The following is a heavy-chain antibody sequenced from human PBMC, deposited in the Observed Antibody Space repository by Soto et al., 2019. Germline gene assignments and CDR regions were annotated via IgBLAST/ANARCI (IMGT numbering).Heavy chain of an antibody. CDR1: GGSISSGGYY. CDR3: ARDRFVDDILTAYTSGMYA. D-gene: IGHD3-9*01. Sequence: SETLSLTCTVSGGSISSGGYYWSWIRQHPGKGLEWIGYIYYSGSTYYNPSLKSRVTISVDTSKNQFSLKLSSVTAADTAVYYCARDRFVDDILTAYTSGMYALAQRNTVTVSS. V-gene: IGHV4-31*03. J-gene: IGHJ6*02. CDR2: IYYSGST.